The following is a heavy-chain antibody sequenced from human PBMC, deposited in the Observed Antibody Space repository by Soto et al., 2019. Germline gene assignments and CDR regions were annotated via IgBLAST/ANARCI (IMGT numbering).Heavy chain of an antibody. CDR3: ARDFPSGYYKYDALDI. CDR1: GFTFSSYA. CDR2: ISYDGSNK. Sequence: QVQLVESGGGVVQPGRSLRLSCAASGFTFSSYAMHWVRQAPGKGLEWVAVISYDGSNKYYADSVKGRFTISRDNSKNTLYLQMNSLRAEDTAVYYCARDFPSGYYKYDALDIWGQGTMVTVSP. J-gene: IGHJ3*02. D-gene: IGHD3-22*01. V-gene: IGHV3-30-3*01.